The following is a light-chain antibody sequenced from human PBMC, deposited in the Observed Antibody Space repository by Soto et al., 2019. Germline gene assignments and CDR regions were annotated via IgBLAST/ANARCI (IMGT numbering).Light chain of an antibody. CDR2: DVS. CDR3: SSYTGSDTLI. V-gene: IGLV2-14*03. J-gene: IGLJ2*01. Sequence: QSALTQPASVSGSPGQSITISCTGTNSDVGLYDYVSWYQQHPTKAPKLIIYDVSHRPSGVSNRFSGSKSGNTASLTISGLQAEDEADYYFSSYTGSDTLIFGGGTKLTVL. CDR1: NSDVGLYDY.